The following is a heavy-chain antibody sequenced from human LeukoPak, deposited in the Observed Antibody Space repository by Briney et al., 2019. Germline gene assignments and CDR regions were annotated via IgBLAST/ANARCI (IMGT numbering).Heavy chain of an antibody. Sequence: PGGSLRLSCAASGFTFSTSVMTWVRQAPGKGLEWVSAISAGGDSTFYADSVKGRFTISRDNSKNTVFLQMTTLRPDVTAMYYCAKGAGGPFEFWGQGTLVTVSS. V-gene: IGHV3-23*01. CDR3: AKGAGGPFEF. D-gene: IGHD3-10*01. J-gene: IGHJ4*02. CDR2: ISAGGDST. CDR1: GFTFSTSV.